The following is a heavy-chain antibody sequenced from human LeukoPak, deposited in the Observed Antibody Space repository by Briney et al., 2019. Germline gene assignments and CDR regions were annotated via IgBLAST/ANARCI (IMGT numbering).Heavy chain of an antibody. J-gene: IGHJ4*02. D-gene: IGHD2-2*02. Sequence: SETLSLTCTVSGGSISTFNYYWGWIRQPPGKGLEWIGSIYYSGTTYYNPSLKSRVTISVDTSKNQFSLQLTSVTAADTAVYYCAKFLGYCSSTSCYTWDYWGQGTLVTVSS. CDR2: IYYSGTT. CDR1: GGSISTFNYY. CDR3: AKFLGYCSSTSCYTWDY. V-gene: IGHV4-39*01.